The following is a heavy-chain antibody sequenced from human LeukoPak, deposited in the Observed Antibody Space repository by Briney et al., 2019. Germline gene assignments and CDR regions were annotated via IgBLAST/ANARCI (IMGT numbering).Heavy chain of an antibody. D-gene: IGHD3-10*01. V-gene: IGHV3-23*01. CDR3: AREQSVFDNWLDP. Sequence: GGSLRLSCAVSGFTFSRYAMNWVRQAPGKGLEWVSIISADGDDTKIADSVKGRFTISRDNSNNTVYLEMKSLRAEDTAVYYCAREQSVFDNWLDPWGQGTLATVS. CDR1: GFTFSRYA. J-gene: IGHJ5*02. CDR2: ISADGDDT.